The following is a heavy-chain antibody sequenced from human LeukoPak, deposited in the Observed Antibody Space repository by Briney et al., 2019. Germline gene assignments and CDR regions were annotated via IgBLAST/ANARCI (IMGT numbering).Heavy chain of an antibody. J-gene: IGHJ4*02. CDR1: GFTFSSYS. V-gene: IGHV3-21*01. Sequence: GGSLRLSCAASGFTFSSYSMNWVRQAPGKGLEWVSSISSSSSYIYYADSVKGRFTISRDNARNSLYLQMNSLRAEDTAVYYCAREVEREGYFDYWGQGTLVTVSS. D-gene: IGHD1-26*01. CDR3: AREVEREGYFDY. CDR2: ISSSSSYI.